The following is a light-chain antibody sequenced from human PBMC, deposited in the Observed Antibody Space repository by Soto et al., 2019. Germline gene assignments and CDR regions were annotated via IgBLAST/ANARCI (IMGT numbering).Light chain of an antibody. Sequence: EIVMTQSPATLSVSPGARATLSCRASQSVSINLAWYQEKPGQAPRLLIYGSSTRATGVPARFSGSGSGTDFTLTISSLQSEDFAVYYCQQYYKWPPTFGQGTKLEIK. CDR2: GSS. V-gene: IGKV3-15*01. J-gene: IGKJ2*01. CDR3: QQYYKWPPT. CDR1: QSVSIN.